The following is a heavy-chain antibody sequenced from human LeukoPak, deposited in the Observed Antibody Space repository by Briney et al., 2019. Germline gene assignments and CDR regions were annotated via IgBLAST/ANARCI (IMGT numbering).Heavy chain of an antibody. D-gene: IGHD4-17*01. Sequence: ASVKVSCKASGYTFTGYYMHWVRQAPGQGLEWMGWISAYNGNTNYAQNLQGRVTMTTDTSTRTAYMELRSLRSDDTAVYYCAAADDYGDYFYWYYWGQGTLVTVSS. V-gene: IGHV1-18*04. CDR1: GYTFTGYY. CDR3: AAADDYGDYFYWYY. CDR2: ISAYNGNT. J-gene: IGHJ4*02.